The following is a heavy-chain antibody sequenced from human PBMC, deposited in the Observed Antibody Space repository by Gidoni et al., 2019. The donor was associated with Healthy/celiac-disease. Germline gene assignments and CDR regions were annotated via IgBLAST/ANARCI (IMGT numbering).Heavy chain of an antibody. Sequence: EVQLVESGGGLVQPGGSLRLSCAASGSTFSSYWMHWVRQAPGKGLVWVSRINSDGSSTSYADSVKGRFTISRDNAKNTLYLQMNSLRAEDTAVYYCARANRRDGYKAAFDYWGQGTLVTVSS. J-gene: IGHJ4*02. CDR1: GSTFSSYW. D-gene: IGHD5-12*01. CDR2: INSDGSST. V-gene: IGHV3-74*01. CDR3: ARANRRDGYKAAFDY.